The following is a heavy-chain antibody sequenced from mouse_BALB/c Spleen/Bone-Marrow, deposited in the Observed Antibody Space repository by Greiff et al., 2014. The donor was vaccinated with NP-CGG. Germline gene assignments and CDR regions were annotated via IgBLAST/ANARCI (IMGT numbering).Heavy chain of an antibody. V-gene: IGHV1-5*01. CDR1: GSTFTSYW. J-gene: IGHJ2*01. Sequence: VHVKQSGTVLARPGASMKMSCKASGSTFTSYWMHWVKQRPGQGLEWIGATYPGNNDSRYNQKFNDKAKLTAVTSTNTAYMELSSLTYEDSAVYYCAGYGNYFFDYWGQGTTLTVSS. D-gene: IGHD2-1*01. CDR3: AGYGNYFFDY. CDR2: TYPGNNDS.